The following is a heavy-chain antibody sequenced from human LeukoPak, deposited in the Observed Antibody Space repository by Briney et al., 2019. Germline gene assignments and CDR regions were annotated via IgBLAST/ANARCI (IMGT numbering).Heavy chain of an antibody. J-gene: IGHJ4*02. D-gene: IGHD6-13*01. V-gene: IGHV3-11*04. Sequence: TGGSLRLSCAASGFTFSDYYMSWIRQAPGKGLEWVSYISSSGSTIYYADSVKGRFTISRDNAKNSLYLQMNSLRAEDTAVYYCATSAAGTEPLFDYWGQGTLVTVSS. CDR2: ISSSGSTI. CDR1: GFTFSDYY. CDR3: ATSAAGTEPLFDY.